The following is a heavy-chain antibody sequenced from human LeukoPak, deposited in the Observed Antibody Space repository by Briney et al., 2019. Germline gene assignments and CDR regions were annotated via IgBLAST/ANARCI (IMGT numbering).Heavy chain of an antibody. Sequence: GGSLRPSCAASGFTFSTYSMHWVRQAPGKGLEYLSAITSNGGSTYHADSVKGRFTISRDNSKNTLYLQMGSQRTEDVAVYYCARGGTSSWYLDYWGQGTLVTVSS. CDR1: GFTFSTYS. V-gene: IGHV3-64*02. J-gene: IGHJ4*02. D-gene: IGHD6-13*01. CDR2: ITSNGGST. CDR3: ARGGTSSWYLDY.